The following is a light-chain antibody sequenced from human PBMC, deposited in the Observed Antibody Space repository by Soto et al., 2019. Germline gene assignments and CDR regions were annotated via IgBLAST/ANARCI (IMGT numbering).Light chain of an antibody. V-gene: IGKV1-5*03. Sequence: DIQMNQSPSTLSASVGERVTITCRASQSITGWLAWFQQKPGKAPKLLISKASRLESGVPSRFSGSGSWTEFTPSISGLQPDEFATFYCQQYNCYPIPFGQRTRL. CDR1: QSITGW. CDR2: KAS. J-gene: IGKJ5*01. CDR3: QQYNCYPIP.